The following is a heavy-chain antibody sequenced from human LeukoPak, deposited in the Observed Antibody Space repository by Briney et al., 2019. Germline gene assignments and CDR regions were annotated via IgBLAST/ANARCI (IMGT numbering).Heavy chain of an antibody. D-gene: IGHD3-10*01. CDR2: IYYSGST. CDR3: ARHGGRITMVRGVYNWFDP. Sequence: SETLSLTCTVSGYSISSGYYWGWIRQPPGKGLEWIGSIYYSGSTYYNPSLKSRVTISVDTSKNQFSLKLSSVTAADTAVYYCARHGGRITMVRGVYNWFDPWGQGTLVTVSS. J-gene: IGHJ5*02. CDR1: GYSISSGYY. V-gene: IGHV4-38-2*02.